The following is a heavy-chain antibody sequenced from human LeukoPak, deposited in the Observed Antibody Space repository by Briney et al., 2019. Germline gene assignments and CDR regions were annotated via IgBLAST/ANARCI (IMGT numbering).Heavy chain of an antibody. D-gene: IGHD6-19*01. CDR1: GGSISSYY. CDR3: ASLAVAGTLRLDY. J-gene: IGHJ4*02. V-gene: IGHV4-59*01. CDR2: IYYSGST. Sequence: SETLSLTCTVSGGSISSYYWSWIRQPPGKGLEWIGYIYYSGSTNYNPSLKSRVTISVDTSKNQFSLKLSSVTAADTAVYYCASLAVAGTLRLDYWGQGTLVSVSS.